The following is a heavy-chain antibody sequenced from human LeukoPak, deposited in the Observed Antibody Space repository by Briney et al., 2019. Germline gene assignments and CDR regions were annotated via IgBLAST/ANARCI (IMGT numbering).Heavy chain of an antibody. J-gene: IGHJ4*02. CDR1: GFTFHDYG. D-gene: IGHD3-10*01. V-gene: IGHV3-20*04. CDR2: INWNGDRT. Sequence: GGSQSLFCAPSGFTFHDYGMSWVRQSPGKGLEWVSGINWNGDRTGYADSVKGRFTISRDNAKKSLYLQMNSLRAEDTALYYCARRDYYGSGSPDFWGQGALVTVSS. CDR3: ARRDYYGSGSPDF.